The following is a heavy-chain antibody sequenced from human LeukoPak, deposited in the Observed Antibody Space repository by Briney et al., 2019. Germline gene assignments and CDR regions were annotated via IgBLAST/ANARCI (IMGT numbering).Heavy chain of an antibody. CDR1: GGSISSSSYY. J-gene: IGHJ4*02. CDR3: ARLGASSDFNE. D-gene: IGHD3/OR15-3a*01. CDR2: IYYSGNT. V-gene: IGHV4-39*01. Sequence: SETLSLTCTVSGGSISSSSYYWGWIRQPPGKGLEWIGSIYYSGNTDYNASLESRIAVSVDTSKNQFSLKMNSLTAADTAVYYCARLGASSDFNEWGQGTLVSVSS.